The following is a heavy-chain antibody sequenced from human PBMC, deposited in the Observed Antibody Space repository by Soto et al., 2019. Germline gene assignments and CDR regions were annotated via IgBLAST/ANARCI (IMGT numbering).Heavy chain of an antibody. CDR2: INAGNGNT. J-gene: IGHJ4*02. CDR3: AGGRAYDILPGHLDS. V-gene: IGHV1-3*01. CDR1: GYTFTSYA. D-gene: IGHD3-9*01. Sequence: QVQLVQSGAEVKKPGASVKVSCKASGYTFTSYAMHWVRQAPGQRLEWMGWINAGNGNTKYSQKFQGRVTITRDTTGSTAYMELSSWSSEDTVVYSCAGGRAYDILPGHLDSGGQGTLVPFSS.